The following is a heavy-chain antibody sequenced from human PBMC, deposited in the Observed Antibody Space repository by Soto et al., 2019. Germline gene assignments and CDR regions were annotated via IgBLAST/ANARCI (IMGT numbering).Heavy chain of an antibody. CDR3: AKRHSSGWLYYYYGMDV. V-gene: IGHV1-8*01. D-gene: IGHD6-19*01. Sequence: ASLKVSCKASGYTFTSYDINWVRQATGQGLEWMGWMNPNSGNTGYAQKFQGRVTMTRNTSISTAYMELSSLRSEDTAVYYCAKRHSSGWLYYYYGMDVWGQGTTVTVSS. CDR2: MNPNSGNT. CDR1: GYTFTSYD. J-gene: IGHJ6*02.